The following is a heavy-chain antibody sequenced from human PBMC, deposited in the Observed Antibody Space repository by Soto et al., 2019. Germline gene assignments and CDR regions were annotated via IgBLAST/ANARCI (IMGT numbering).Heavy chain of an antibody. Sequence: GGSLRLSCAASGFTFSSYWMGWVRQAPGKGLEWVANIKQDGSEKYYVDSVKGRFTISRDNAKNSLYLQMNSLRAEDTAVYYCARDDYGGSYYYYYGMDVWGQGTTVTVSS. V-gene: IGHV3-7*03. J-gene: IGHJ6*02. CDR2: IKQDGSEK. CDR3: ARDDYGGSYYYYYGMDV. D-gene: IGHD4-17*01. CDR1: GFTFSSYW.